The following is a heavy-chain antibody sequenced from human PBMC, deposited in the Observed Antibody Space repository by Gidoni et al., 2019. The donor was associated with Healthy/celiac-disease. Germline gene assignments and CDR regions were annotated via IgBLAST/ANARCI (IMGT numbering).Heavy chain of an antibody. CDR3: AKEEGRVLLWFGELFPFDY. J-gene: IGHJ4*02. V-gene: IGHV3-23*01. Sequence: EVQLLESGGGLVQPGGSLRLSCAASGFTFSSYAMSWVRQAPGKGLEWVSAMSGSGGSTYYADSVKGRFTISRDNSKNTLYLQMNSLRAEDTAVYYCAKEEGRVLLWFGELFPFDYWGQGTLVTVSS. CDR2: MSGSGGST. D-gene: IGHD3-10*01. CDR1: GFTFSSYA.